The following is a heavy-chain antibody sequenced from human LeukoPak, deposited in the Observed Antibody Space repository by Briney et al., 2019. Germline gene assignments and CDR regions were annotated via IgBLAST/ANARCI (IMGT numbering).Heavy chain of an antibody. CDR1: GFTFSAYS. V-gene: IGHV3-21*04. CDR3: AREIGSAARGR. J-gene: IGHJ4*02. CDR2: ISSSSSYM. Sequence: GGSLRLSCAASGFTFSAYSMNWGRQAPGKGLEWVSSISSSSSYMYYADSVKGRLTISRDNAKTSLYLQMNSLRAEDTAVYYCAREIGSAARGRWGQGTLVTVSS. D-gene: IGHD6-13*01.